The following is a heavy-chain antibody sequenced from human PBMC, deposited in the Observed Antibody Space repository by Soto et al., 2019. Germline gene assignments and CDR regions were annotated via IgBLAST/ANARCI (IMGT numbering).Heavy chain of an antibody. CDR1: GFTFSSYG. J-gene: IGHJ6*02. Sequence: LGLSCAASGFTFSSYGMHWVRQAPGKGLEWVAVIWYDGSNKYYADSVKGRFTISRDNSKNTLYLQMNSLRAEDTAVYYCARDAVAVVVPAAPYGMDVWGQGTTVSVS. CDR2: IWYDGSNK. V-gene: IGHV3-33*01. D-gene: IGHD2-2*01. CDR3: ARDAVAVVVPAAPYGMDV.